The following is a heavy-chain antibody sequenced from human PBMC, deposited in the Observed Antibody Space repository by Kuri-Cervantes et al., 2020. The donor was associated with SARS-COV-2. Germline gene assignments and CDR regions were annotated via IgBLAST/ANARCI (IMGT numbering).Heavy chain of an antibody. CDR3: TTEGRGLLRGNYFDY. CDR1: GFTFSNAW. D-gene: IGHD3-22*01. CDR2: IKSKTDGGTT. Sequence: GESLKISCAASGFTFSNAWMSWVRQALGKGLEWVGRIKSKTDGGTTDYAAPVEGRFTISRDDSKNTLYPQMNSLKTEDTAVYYCTTEGRGLLRGNYFDYWGQGTLVTVSS. J-gene: IGHJ4*02. V-gene: IGHV3-15*01.